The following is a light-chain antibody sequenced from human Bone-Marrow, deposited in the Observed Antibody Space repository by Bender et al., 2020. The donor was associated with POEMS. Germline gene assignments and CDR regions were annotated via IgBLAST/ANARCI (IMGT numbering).Light chain of an antibody. Sequence: QSALTQPASVSGSPGQSITISCTGTSSDVGGYNYVSWYQQHPGKAPKLIIYEVTKRPSGVSNRFSGSKSGNTASLTISGLQAEDEGDYYCCSYAGSHTWVFGGGTNLTVL. V-gene: IGLV2-14*01. CDR3: CSYAGSHTWV. CDR2: EVT. J-gene: IGLJ3*02. CDR1: SSDVGGYNY.